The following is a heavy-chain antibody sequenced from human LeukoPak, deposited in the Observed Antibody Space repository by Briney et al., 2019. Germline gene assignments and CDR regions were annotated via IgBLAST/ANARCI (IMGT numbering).Heavy chain of an antibody. CDR1: GFTFSTFG. CDR2: ISSTSKYI. CDR3: ARDRAWIQLMPDY. V-gene: IGHV3-21*01. J-gene: IGHJ4*02. D-gene: IGHD5-18*01. Sequence: GGSLRLSWEASGFTFSTFGMNWVRQAAGKGLEWVSSISSTSKYIHYADSVKGRFTISRDTAKNSLYLQMNSLRDDDTAVHFCARDRAWIQLMPDYWGQGTLVAVSS.